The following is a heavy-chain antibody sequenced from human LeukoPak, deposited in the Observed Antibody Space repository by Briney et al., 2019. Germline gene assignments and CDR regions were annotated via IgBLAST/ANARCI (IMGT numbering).Heavy chain of an antibody. CDR3: ARESTTNDGSGLDY. D-gene: IGHD5/OR15-5a*01. Sequence: SETLSLTCTVSGGSISSYYWSWIRQPAGKGLEWIGRIYTSGSTNYNPSPKSRVTMSVDTSKNQFSLKLSSVTAADTAVYYCARESTTNDGSGLDYWGQGTMVTVSS. CDR1: GGSISSYY. J-gene: IGHJ4*02. V-gene: IGHV4-4*07. CDR2: IYTSGST.